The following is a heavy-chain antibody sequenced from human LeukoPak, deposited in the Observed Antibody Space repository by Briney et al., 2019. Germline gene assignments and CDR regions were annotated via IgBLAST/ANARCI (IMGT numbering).Heavy chain of an antibody. CDR3: ATKVPGTSHFSS. V-gene: IGHV3-48*03. CDR1: GFTSNNFE. CDR2: VSGSGSEI. J-gene: IGHJ4*02. Sequence: GGSLRLSCAASGFTSNNFEMNWVRQAPGKGLEWISYVSGSGSEIHYGDSVKGRFTISRDNAQSSLYLQMNSLRAEDTAVYYCATKVPGTSHFSSWGGGTLVTVSS. D-gene: IGHD6-19*01.